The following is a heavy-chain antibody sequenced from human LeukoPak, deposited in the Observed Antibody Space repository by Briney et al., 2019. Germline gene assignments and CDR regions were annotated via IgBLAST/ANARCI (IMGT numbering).Heavy chain of an antibody. D-gene: IGHD3-10*01. V-gene: IGHV5-51*01. CDR2: IYPEDSDP. J-gene: IGHJ4*02. CDR3: ATGDYRSGSYTSY. CDR1: GWGFTSYW. Sequence: GGAPQTSCQGSGWGFTSYWIGWVRPMPGKGVGGMGIIYPEDSDPRYRPSFQGPVPISADHSISTAYLQWSSLKASDTAMYYCATGDYRSGSYTSYWGQGTLVTVSS.